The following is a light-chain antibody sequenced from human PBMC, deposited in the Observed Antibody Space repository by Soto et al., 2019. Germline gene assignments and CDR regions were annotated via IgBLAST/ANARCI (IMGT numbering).Light chain of an antibody. CDR2: GNS. Sequence: QSVLTQPPSVSGAPGQRVTISCTGSRSNIGAGYDVPWYQQLPGTAPKLLIYGNSNRPSGVPDRFSGSKSGTSASLAITGLQAEDEADYYCQSYDSSLSGYVVFGGGTKVTVL. V-gene: IGLV1-40*01. J-gene: IGLJ2*01. CDR1: RSNIGAGYD. CDR3: QSYDSSLSGYVV.